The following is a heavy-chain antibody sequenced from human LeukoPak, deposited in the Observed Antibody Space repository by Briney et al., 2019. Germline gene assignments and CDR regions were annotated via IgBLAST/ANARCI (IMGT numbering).Heavy chain of an antibody. Sequence: GGSLRLSCAASGFTFGSYDMHWVRQSTGKGLEWVSGIDTAGDTYYPGSVKGRFTISRENAKNSLYLQMNSLRAGDTAVYYCARVLGGDGYDFGYHGMDVWGQGTTVSVSS. CDR3: ARVLGGDGYDFGYHGMDV. J-gene: IGHJ6*02. V-gene: IGHV3-13*04. D-gene: IGHD5-12*01. CDR1: GFTFGSYD. CDR2: IDTAGDT.